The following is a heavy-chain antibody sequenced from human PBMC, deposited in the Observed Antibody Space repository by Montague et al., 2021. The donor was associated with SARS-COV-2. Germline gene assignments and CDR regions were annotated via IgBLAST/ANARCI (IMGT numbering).Heavy chain of an antibody. V-gene: IGHV3-23*01. D-gene: IGHD6-13*01. J-gene: IGHJ4*02. CDR2: ISGSGGST. CDR3: AKETLAFTSSSWHFDY. Sequence: SLRLSCAASGFTFSSYAMSLVRQAPGKGLEWVSAISGSGGSTYYADSVKGRLTISRDNSMNTLYLQMNSLRAEDTAVYYCAKETLAFTSSSWHFDYWGQGTLVTVSS. CDR1: GFTFSSYA.